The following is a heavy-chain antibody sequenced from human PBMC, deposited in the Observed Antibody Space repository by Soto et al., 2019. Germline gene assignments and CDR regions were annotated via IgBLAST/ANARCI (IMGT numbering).Heavy chain of an antibody. D-gene: IGHD1-1*01. CDR3: ARGSYRAGTSYYYGMDV. CDR2: MNPNSGNT. Sequence: QVQLVQSGAEVKKPGASVKVSCKASGYTFTSYDINWVRQATGQGLEWMGWMNPNSGNTGYAQKFQGRVTMTRNTSISTAYMELSSLRSEDTAVYYCARGSYRAGTSYYYGMDVWGQGTTVTVSS. CDR1: GYTFTSYD. J-gene: IGHJ6*02. V-gene: IGHV1-8*01.